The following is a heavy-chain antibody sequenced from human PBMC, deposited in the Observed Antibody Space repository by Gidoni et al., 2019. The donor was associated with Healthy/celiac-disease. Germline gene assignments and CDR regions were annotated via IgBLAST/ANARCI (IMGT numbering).Heavy chain of an antibody. CDR1: GFTFSSYE. D-gene: IGHD2-15*01. J-gene: IGHJ6*02. Sequence: EVQLVESGGGLVQPGGSLRLSCAASGFTFSSYEMNWVRQAPGKGLEWVSYISSSGSTIYYADSVKGRFTISRDNAKNSLYLQMYSLRAEDTAVYYCARDYCEVVAPDYYYYYGMDVWGQGTTVTVSS. CDR3: ARDYCEVVAPDYYYYYGMDV. V-gene: IGHV3-48*03. CDR2: ISSSGSTI.